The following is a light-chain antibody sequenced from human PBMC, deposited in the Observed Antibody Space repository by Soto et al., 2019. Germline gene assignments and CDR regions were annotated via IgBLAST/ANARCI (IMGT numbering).Light chain of an antibody. CDR3: QQYGSSPTT. CDR1: QNIRDN. V-gene: IGKV3-20*01. J-gene: IGKJ1*01. CDR2: GAS. Sequence: TPSPATLSVSPGERATLSCRASQNIRDNLAWYQQRPGQAPRPLIYGASSRATGIPDRFSGSGSGTDFTLTISRLEPEDFAVYFCQQYGSSPTTFGQGTKVDNK.